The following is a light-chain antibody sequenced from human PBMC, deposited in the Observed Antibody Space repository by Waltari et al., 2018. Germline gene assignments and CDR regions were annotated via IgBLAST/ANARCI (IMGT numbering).Light chain of an antibody. J-gene: IGKJ2*01. CDR1: QSVSSN. Sequence: EIVMTQSPATLSVSPGERDTLSCRASQSVSSNFAWYQQKPGQAPRLLIYGASTRATGIPAMSSGSGSGTEFTLTISSLQSEDFAVYYCQQYNNWPFTFGQGTKLEIK. CDR3: QQYNNWPFT. V-gene: IGKV3-15*01. CDR2: GAS.